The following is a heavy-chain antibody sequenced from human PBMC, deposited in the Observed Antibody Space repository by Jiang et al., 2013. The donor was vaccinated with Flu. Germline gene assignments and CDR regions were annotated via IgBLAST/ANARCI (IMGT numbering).Heavy chain of an antibody. CDR3: ASQHWDHGVGSYYMSH. D-gene: IGHD3-10*01. Sequence: SETLSLTCSVFGDSITSTSYYWGWIRQPPGKGLEWIGSIYYXGTTYYNPSLKSRVIISVDTSKKQFSLKLSSVTAADTAVYYCASQHWDHGVGSYYMSHWGQGTLVTVSS. CDR2: IYYXGTT. V-gene: IGHV4-39*07. CDR1: GDSITSTSYY. J-gene: IGHJ4*02.